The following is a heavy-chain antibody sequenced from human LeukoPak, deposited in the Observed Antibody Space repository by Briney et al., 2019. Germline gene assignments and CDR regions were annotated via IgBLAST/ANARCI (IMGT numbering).Heavy chain of an antibody. CDR3: ARGTAATEGASDY. V-gene: IGHV1-8*01. CDR2: MNPNSGNT. J-gene: IGHJ4*02. CDR1: GYTFTSYD. Sequence: ASVKVSCKASGYTFTSYDINWVRQATGQGLEWMGWMNPNSGNTGYAQKFQGRVTMTRNTSISTAYMELSSLTSEDTAVYYCARGTAATEGASDYWGQGTLVTVSS. D-gene: IGHD6-25*01.